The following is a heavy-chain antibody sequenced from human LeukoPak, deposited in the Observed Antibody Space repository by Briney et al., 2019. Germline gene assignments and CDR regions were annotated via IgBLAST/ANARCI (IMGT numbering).Heavy chain of an antibody. V-gene: IGHV3-74*01. J-gene: IGHJ4*02. Sequence: PGGSLRLSCAASRFTFSSYWMHWVRQAPGKGLVWVSRINSDGSSTSYADSVKGRFTISRDNAKNTLYLQMNSLRAEDTAVYYCARGPPYYDFWSGYFDYWGQGTLVTVSS. CDR1: RFTFSSYW. D-gene: IGHD3-3*01. CDR3: ARGPPYYDFWSGYFDY. CDR2: INSDGSST.